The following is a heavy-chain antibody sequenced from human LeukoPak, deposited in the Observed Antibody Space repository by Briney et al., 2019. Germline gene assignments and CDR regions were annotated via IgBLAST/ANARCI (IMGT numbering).Heavy chain of an antibody. CDR3: ARDLLGWELHYFDY. CDR1: GFTFDDYG. J-gene: IGHJ4*02. D-gene: IGHD1-26*01. CDR2: INWNGDGT. Sequence: GGSLRLSCAASGFTFDDYGMSWVRQAPGKGLEWVSSINWNGDGTGYAQSVKGRFTISRDNAKNSLYLQMNSLRAEDTAVYYCARDLLGWELHYFDYWGQGTLVTVSS. V-gene: IGHV3-20*04.